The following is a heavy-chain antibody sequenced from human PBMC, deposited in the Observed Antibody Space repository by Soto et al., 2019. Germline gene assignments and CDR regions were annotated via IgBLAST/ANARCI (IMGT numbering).Heavy chain of an antibody. CDR3: GRESRYCSGGSCYSGSWFDP. CDR1: GGTFSSYA. V-gene: IGHV1-69*13. Sequence: SVKVSCKASGGTFSSYAISWVRQAPGQGLEWMGGIIPIFGTANYAQKFQGRVTITADESTSTAYMELSSLRSEDTAVYYCGRESRYCSGGSCYSGSWFDPWGQG. CDR2: IIPIFGTA. D-gene: IGHD2-15*01. J-gene: IGHJ5*02.